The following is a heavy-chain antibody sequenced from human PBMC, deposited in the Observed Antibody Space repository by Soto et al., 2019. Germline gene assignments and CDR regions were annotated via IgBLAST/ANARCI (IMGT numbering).Heavy chain of an antibody. CDR1: GFTFSSYA. V-gene: IGHV3-30-3*01. CDR3: ARGDLPRIAVAENYGMDV. J-gene: IGHJ6*02. Sequence: GGSLRLSCAASGFTFSSYAMHWVRQAPGKGLEWVAVISYDGSNKYYADSVKGRFTISRDNSKNTLYLQMNSLRAEDTAVYYCARGDLPRIAVAENYGMDVWGQGTTVTVSS. CDR2: ISYDGSNK. D-gene: IGHD6-19*01.